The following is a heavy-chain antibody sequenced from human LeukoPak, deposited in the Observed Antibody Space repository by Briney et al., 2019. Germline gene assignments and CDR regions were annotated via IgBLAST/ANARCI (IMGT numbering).Heavy chain of an antibody. D-gene: IGHD5-18*01. CDR1: GVTFSSYG. V-gene: IGHV3-30*18. CDR3: AKDRGRAHSYGSFDY. Sequence: GRSLRLSCAASGVTFSSYGMHWVRQAPGKGLEWVAVISYDGSNKYYADSVKGRFTISRDNSKNTLYLQMNSLRAEDTAVYYCAKDRGRAHSYGSFDYWGQGTLVTVSS. J-gene: IGHJ4*02. CDR2: ISYDGSNK.